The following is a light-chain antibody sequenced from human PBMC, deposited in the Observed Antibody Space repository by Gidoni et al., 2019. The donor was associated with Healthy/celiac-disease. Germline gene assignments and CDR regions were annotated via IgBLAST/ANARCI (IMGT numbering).Light chain of an antibody. Sequence: DIVFTHSPATLSLSPGERATLSCRASQSVSSNLAWYQQKPGQAPRLLIYDASNRATGIPARFSGSGSGTDFTLTISSLEPEDFAVYYCQQRSNWPRTFGQGTKVEIK. CDR1: QSVSSN. CDR3: QQRSNWPRT. V-gene: IGKV3-11*01. J-gene: IGKJ1*01. CDR2: DAS.